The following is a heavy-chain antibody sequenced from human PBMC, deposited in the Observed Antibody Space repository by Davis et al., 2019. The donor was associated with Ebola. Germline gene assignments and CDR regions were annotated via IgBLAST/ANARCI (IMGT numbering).Heavy chain of an antibody. CDR1: GGSFSGYY. CDR2: INHSGST. Sequence: SETLSLTCAVYGGSFSGYYWSWIRQPPGKGLEWIGEINHSGSTNYNPSLKSRITISLDAPKDQFSLKLTSVTAADTAKYFCARVGGLGSSYLEAFDIWGQGTMVTVFS. J-gene: IGHJ3*02. V-gene: IGHV4-34*01. CDR3: ARVGGLGSSYLEAFDI. D-gene: IGHD1-26*01.